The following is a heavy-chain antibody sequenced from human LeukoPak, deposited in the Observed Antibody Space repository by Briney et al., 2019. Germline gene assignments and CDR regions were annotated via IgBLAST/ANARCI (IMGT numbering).Heavy chain of an antibody. CDR1: GGTFSNSA. CDR2: IIPTFGTT. CDR3: ARGRRKGAHDAFDI. J-gene: IGHJ3*02. D-gene: IGHD1-26*01. V-gene: IGHV1-69*05. Sequence: GASVKVSCKASGGTFSNSAINWVRQAPGQGPEWMGVIIPTFGTTNYAQTFQDRVTITTDESTGTAYMELNSLRSEDTAVYYCARGRRKGAHDAFDIWGQGTMVTVSS.